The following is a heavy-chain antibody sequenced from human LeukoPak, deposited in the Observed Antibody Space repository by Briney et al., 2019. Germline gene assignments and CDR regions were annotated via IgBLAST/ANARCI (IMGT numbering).Heavy chain of an antibody. D-gene: IGHD5-24*01. CDR3: ARREAAFDI. V-gene: IGHV4-34*01. CDR2: INHSGRT. CDR1: GGSFSGYY. Sequence: PSETLSVTCAVYGGSFSGYYWSWIRQPPGKGLEWIGEINHSGRTNYNPSLKSRITISVDTSNNQFSLKLSSVTAADTAVYYCARREAAFDIWGQGTMVTVSS. J-gene: IGHJ3*02.